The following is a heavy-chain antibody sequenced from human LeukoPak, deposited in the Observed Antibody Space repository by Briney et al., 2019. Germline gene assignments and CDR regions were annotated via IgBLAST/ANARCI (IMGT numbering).Heavy chain of an antibody. D-gene: IGHD5-18*01. CDR1: GGSISSDY. CDR2: MYHSGTT. CDR3: VGGRVWLAFDS. V-gene: IGHV4-59*01. J-gene: IGHJ4*02. Sequence: SETLSLTRTVSGGSISSDYWSWIRQPPGKGLEWIGNMYHSGTTNYNPSLRSRVSISVDTSKNQFSLELSSVTAADTAVYYCVGGRVWLAFDSWGQGTLVTVSS.